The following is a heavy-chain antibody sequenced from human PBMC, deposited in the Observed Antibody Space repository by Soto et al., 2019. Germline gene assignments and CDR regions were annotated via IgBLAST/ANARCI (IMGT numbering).Heavy chain of an antibody. CDR1: GFTFSNAW. CDR3: TTAYCSSTSCYPVVFDY. J-gene: IGHJ4*02. CDR2: IKSKTDGGTT. Sequence: PGGSLRLSCAASGFTFSNAWMNWVRQAPGKGLEWVGRIKSKTDGGTTDYAAPVKGRFTISRDDSKNTLYLQMNSLKTEDTAVYYCTTAYCSSTSCYPVVFDYWGQGTLVTVSS. V-gene: IGHV3-15*07. D-gene: IGHD2-2*01.